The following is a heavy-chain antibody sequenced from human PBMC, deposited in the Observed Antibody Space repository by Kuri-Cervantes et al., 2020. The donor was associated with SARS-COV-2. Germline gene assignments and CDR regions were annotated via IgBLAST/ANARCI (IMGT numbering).Heavy chain of an antibody. Sequence: GGSLRLSCAASGFTFSSYWMSWVRQAPGRGLEWVANIKQDGSEKYYVDSVKGLFTISRDNAKNSLYLQMNSLRAEDTAVYYCARKRNNYDFWSGPIYYFDYWGQGTLVTVSS. CDR1: GFTFSSYW. V-gene: IGHV3-7*01. CDR3: ARKRNNYDFWSGPIYYFDY. CDR2: IKQDGSEK. D-gene: IGHD3-3*01. J-gene: IGHJ4*02.